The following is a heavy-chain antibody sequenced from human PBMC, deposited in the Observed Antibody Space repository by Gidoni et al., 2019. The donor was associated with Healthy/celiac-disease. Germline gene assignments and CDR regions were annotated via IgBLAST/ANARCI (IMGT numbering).Heavy chain of an antibody. CDR1: GFTFDDYA. J-gene: IGHJ4*02. CDR2: ISWNSGSI. CDR3: AKDRGKYLNYFDY. Sequence: DVQLVESGGGLVQPGRSLRLSCAPSGFTFDDYAMHWVRQAPGKGLEWVSGISWNSGSIAYADSVKGRFTISRDNAKNSLYLQMNSLRAEDTALYFCAKDRGKYLNYFDYWGQGTLVTVSS. V-gene: IGHV3-9*01. D-gene: IGHD2-2*01.